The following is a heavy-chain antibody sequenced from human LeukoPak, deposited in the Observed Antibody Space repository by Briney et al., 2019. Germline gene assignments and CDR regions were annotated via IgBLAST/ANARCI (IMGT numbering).Heavy chain of an antibody. Sequence: SGGPLRLSCAASGFTFSSYCMSWVRQAPGKGLEWVANIKQDGSEKYYVDSVKGRFTISRDNAKNSLYLHMNSLRAEDTAVYYCARVLRYFNWFDYWGQGTLVTVSS. CDR2: IKQDGSEK. CDR3: ARVLRYFNWFDY. J-gene: IGHJ4*02. D-gene: IGHD3-9*01. CDR1: GFTFSSYC. V-gene: IGHV3-7*05.